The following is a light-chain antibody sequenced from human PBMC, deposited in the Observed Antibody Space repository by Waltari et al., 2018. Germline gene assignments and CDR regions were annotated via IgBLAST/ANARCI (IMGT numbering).Light chain of an antibody. Sequence: QSALTQPPSVSGSPGQSVTISCSGTSSEVGTYNRVSWYQQPPGTAPKLIIFDLSGRPSGVPDRFSGSKSGSTASLTISGLQAEDEGDYYCSSYTPSGTLVFGGGTKLTVL. V-gene: IGLV2-18*02. J-gene: IGLJ2*01. CDR1: SSEVGTYNR. CDR3: SSYTPSGTLV. CDR2: DLS.